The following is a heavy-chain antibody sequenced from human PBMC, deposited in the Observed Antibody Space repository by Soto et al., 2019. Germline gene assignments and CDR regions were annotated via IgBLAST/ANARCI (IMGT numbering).Heavy chain of an antibody. CDR1: GGTFSSYA. CDR3: ARDRKYSSGWGYYYYGMDV. J-gene: IGHJ6*02. D-gene: IGHD6-19*01. CDR2: IIPIFGTA. V-gene: IGHV1-69*06. Sequence: SVKVSCKASGGTFSSYAISWVRQAPGQGLEWMGGIIPIFGTANYAQKFQGRVTITAAKSTSTAYMELSSLRSEDTAVYYCARDRKYSSGWGYYYYGMDVWGQGTTVTVS.